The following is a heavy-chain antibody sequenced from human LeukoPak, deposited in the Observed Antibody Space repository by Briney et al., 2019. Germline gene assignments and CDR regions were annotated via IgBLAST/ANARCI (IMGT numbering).Heavy chain of an antibody. CDR3: ARGLTGSTDWFDP. CDR1: GDSISIGGYN. CDR2: IYHSGNT. V-gene: IGHV4-30-2*01. Sequence: SETLSLTCTASGDSISIGGYNWGWIRQPPGKGLEWIGYIYHSGNTYYNPSLKSRVTISVDRSKNQFSLKVSSVTAADTAVYYCARGLTGSTDWFDPWGQGTLVTVSS. D-gene: IGHD1-7*01. J-gene: IGHJ5*02.